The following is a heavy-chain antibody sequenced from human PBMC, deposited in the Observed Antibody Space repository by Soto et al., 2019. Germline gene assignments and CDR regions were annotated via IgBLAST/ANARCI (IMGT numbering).Heavy chain of an antibody. J-gene: IGHJ6*04. CDR3: ARSDNRNSLYGVDV. CDR1: CGSLSGYY. D-gene: IGHD1-7*01. V-gene: IGHV4-34*01. CDR2: INHRGSS. Sequence: PSETLSLTCAVNCGSLSGYYWSWIRQSPGKGLEWIGEINHRGSSDYNPSLKSRVTISIDASKNHVTLELTSVTAADTAVYYCARSDNRNSLYGVDVWGKGTAVTDSS.